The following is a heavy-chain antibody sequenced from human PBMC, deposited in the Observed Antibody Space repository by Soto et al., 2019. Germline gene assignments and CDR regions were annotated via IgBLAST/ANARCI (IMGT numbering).Heavy chain of an antibody. J-gene: IGHJ6*02. CDR2: ISAYNGNT. D-gene: IGHD3-10*01. V-gene: IGHV1-18*01. CDR1: GYTFTSYG. Sequence: ASVKVSCKASGYTFTSYGISWVRQAPGQGLEWMGWISAYNGNTNYAQKLQGRVTMTTDTSTSTAYMELRSLRSDDTAVYYCASSLYYGSGSNNYYYYGMDVWGRGTKVTVSS. CDR3: ASSLYYGSGSNNYYYYGMDV.